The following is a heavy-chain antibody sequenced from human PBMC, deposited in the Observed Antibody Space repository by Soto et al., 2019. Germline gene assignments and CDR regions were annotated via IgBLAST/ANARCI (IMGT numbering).Heavy chain of an antibody. CDR1: GYTFANYA. CDR2: ISGYNGNT. D-gene: IGHD4-17*01. CDR3: ARSFYGDHGIVDY. Sequence: QVQLVQSGAEVKKPGASVKVSCKASGYTFANYAIIWVRQAPGQGLEWMGWISGYNGNTKYAQKFQGRVALTTDQSTTTGYMELRSLRSDDTALYYCARSFYGDHGIVDYWGQGSLVTVAA. J-gene: IGHJ4*02. V-gene: IGHV1-18*01.